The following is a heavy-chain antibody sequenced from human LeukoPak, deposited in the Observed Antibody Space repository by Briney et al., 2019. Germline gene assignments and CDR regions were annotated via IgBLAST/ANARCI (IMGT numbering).Heavy chain of an antibody. J-gene: IGHJ3*02. V-gene: IGHV3-48*01. D-gene: IGHD3-22*01. Sequence: GGSLRLSCAASGFTFSSYNMNWVRQAPGRGLEWVSYISSSSITIYYADSVKGRFTISRDNAKNSLYLQMNSLRAEDTAVYYCAKVRMITMIAYDAFDIWGQGTMVTVSS. CDR2: ISSSSITI. CDR3: AKVRMITMIAYDAFDI. CDR1: GFTFSSYN.